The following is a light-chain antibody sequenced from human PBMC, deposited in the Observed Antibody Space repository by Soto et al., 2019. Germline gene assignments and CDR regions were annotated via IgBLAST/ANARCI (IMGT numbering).Light chain of an antibody. CDR3: AAWHDSLNGYG. V-gene: IGLV1-44*01. CDR2: SNN. Sequence: QSVLTQPPSASGTPGQRVTISCSGSSSNIGSNTVNWYQQLPGTAPRLLIYSNNQRPSGVPDRFSGSKPGTSASLAISGLQSEDEADYYCAAWHDSLNGYGVATGTKVTVL. J-gene: IGLJ1*01. CDR1: SSNIGSNT.